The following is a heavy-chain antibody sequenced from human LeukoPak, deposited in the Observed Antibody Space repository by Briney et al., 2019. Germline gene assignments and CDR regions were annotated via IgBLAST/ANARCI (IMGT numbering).Heavy chain of an antibody. Sequence: GASVKVSCKVSGYTLTEMSIHWVRQAPGGALEWMGGFDPEDGETVYAPKFQGRVTMTEDTSADTAYMELSSLRSEDTAVYYCTTCLNGAGQPVAIYYYGMDVRGQGTTVTVSS. CDR2: FDPEDGET. V-gene: IGHV1-24*01. D-gene: IGHD2-2*01. CDR1: GYTLTEMS. J-gene: IGHJ6*02. CDR3: TTCLNGAGQPVAIYYYGMDV.